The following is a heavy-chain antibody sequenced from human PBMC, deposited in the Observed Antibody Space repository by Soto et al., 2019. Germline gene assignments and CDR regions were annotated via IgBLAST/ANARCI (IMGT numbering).Heavy chain of an antibody. Sequence: SETLSLTCTVSGGSISSSSYYLGWIRQPPGKGLEWIGSIYYSGSTYYNPSLKSRVTISVDTSKNQFSLKLSSVTAADTAVYYCARQRVTMIVVVILEDFDYWGQGTLVTVSS. D-gene: IGHD3-22*01. CDR2: IYYSGST. CDR3: ARQRVTMIVVVILEDFDY. J-gene: IGHJ4*02. CDR1: GGSISSSSYY. V-gene: IGHV4-39*01.